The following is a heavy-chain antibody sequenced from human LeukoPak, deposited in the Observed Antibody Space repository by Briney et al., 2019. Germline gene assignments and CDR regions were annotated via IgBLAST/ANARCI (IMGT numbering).Heavy chain of an antibody. CDR2: INHSGST. J-gene: IGHJ4*02. CDR3: ARGLWGSGWNYFDY. CDR1: GGSFSGYY. Sequence: SETLSLTCAVYGGSFSGYYRSWIRQPPGKGLEWIGEINHSGSTNYNPSLKSRVTISVDTSKNQFSLKLSSVTAADTAVYYCARGLWGSGWNYFDYWGQGALVTVSS. V-gene: IGHV4-34*01. D-gene: IGHD6-19*01.